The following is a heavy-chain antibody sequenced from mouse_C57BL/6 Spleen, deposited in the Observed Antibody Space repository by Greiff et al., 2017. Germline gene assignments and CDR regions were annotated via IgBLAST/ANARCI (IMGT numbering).Heavy chain of an antibody. V-gene: IGHV1-39*01. D-gene: IGHD2-4*01. CDR2: INPNYGTT. Sequence: EVKLMESGPELVKPGASVKISCKASGYSFTDYNMNWVKQSNGKSLEWIGVINPNYGTTSYNQKFKGKATLTVDQSSSTAYMQLNSLTSEDSAFYYCASPYDYDGFAYWGQGTLVTVSA. CDR3: ASPYDYDGFAY. J-gene: IGHJ3*01. CDR1: GYSFTDYN.